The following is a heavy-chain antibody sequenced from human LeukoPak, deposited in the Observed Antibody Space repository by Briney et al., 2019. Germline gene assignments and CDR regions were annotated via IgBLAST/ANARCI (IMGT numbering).Heavy chain of an antibody. V-gene: IGHV3-23*01. D-gene: IGHD1-26*01. J-gene: IGHJ4*02. CDR1: GFTFSNYW. CDR2: ISGSGAST. Sequence: GGSLRLSCVASGFTFSNYWMSWVRQAPGKGLEWISGISGSGASTYYADSVKGRFTISRDDSRNTLYLQMNSLRGDDTAVYYCAKDVGKWESLHFFDYWGQGTLVTVSS. CDR3: AKDVGKWESLHFFDY.